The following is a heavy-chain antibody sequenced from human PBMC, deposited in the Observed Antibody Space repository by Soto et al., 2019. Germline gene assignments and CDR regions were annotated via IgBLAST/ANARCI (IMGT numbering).Heavy chain of an antibody. V-gene: IGHV1-69*01. J-gene: IGHJ3*02. CDR3: ARGRITMIVVVIFDAFDI. CDR1: GGTFSSYA. CDR2: IIPIFGTA. D-gene: IGHD3-22*01. Sequence: QVQLVQSGAEVQKPGSSVKVSCKASGGTFSSYAISWVRQAPGQGLEWMGGIIPIFGTANYAQKFQGRVTITADESTSTAYMELSSLRSEDTAVYYCARGRITMIVVVIFDAFDIWGQGTMVTVSS.